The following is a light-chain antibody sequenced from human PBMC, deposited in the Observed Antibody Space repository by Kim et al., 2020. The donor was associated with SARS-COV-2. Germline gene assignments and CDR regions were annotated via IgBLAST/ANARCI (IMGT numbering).Light chain of an antibody. CDR1: KLADKF. Sequence: VSPGRTASITSTGEKLADKFASWYQQKPGQSPVLVIYSDAQRPSGIPERFSGSNSGNTATLTISGTQTMDEADYYCQAWDGDTAVFGSGTKVTVL. CDR3: QAWDGDTAV. J-gene: IGLJ1*01. CDR2: SDA. V-gene: IGLV3-1*01.